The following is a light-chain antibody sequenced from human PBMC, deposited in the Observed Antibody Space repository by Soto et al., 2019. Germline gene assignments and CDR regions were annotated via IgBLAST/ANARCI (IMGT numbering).Light chain of an antibody. CDR1: QDIRTE. CDR2: GST. J-gene: IGKJ1*01. V-gene: IGKV1-6*01. Sequence: ALQMTQSPSSLSASVGDRVTITCRASQDIRTELGWYQQKPGKAPKLLIYGSTTLQSGVPSRFSGSGSGTDFTLTIGGLQPEDCATYDCLQDYNYPRTFGQGTKVEVK. CDR3: LQDYNYPRT.